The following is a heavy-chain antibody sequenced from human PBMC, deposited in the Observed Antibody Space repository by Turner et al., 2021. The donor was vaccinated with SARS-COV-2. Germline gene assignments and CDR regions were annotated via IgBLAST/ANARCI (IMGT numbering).Heavy chain of an antibody. CDR3: ASSPPPNYDSLTGQPVYDNAMDV. Sequence: QLQLQESGPGLVKPSETLSLTCTVSGASIRSSRYYWGWIRQPPGKGLEWIGNTGKSVGSSYNPSHNSQAIKTVYTSKSLFSLKLSSVTAADTTLYYCASSPPPNYDSLTGQPVYDNAMDVWGQGTTVTVSS. V-gene: IGHV4-39*01. CDR1: GASIRSSRYY. CDR2: TGKSVGS. D-gene: IGHD3-9*01. J-gene: IGHJ6*02.